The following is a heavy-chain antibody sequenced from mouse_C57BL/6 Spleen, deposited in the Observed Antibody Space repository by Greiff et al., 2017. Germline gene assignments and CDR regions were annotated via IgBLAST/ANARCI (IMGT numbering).Heavy chain of an antibody. CDR1: GFNIKDYY. CDR3: TTAQGYYFDY. J-gene: IGHJ2*01. CDR2: IDPEGGDT. V-gene: IGHV14-1*01. D-gene: IGHD3-2*02. Sequence: VQLQQSGAELVRPGASVKLSCTASGFNIKDYYLPWVQQRPEQGLAWIGRIDPEGGDTEYAPQFQGKATMTADTSSNTAYLQLSSLTSEDTAVEYCTTAQGYYFDYWGQGTTLTVSS.